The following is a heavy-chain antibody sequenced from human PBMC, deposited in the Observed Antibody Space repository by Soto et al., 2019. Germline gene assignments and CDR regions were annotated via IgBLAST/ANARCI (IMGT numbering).Heavy chain of an antibody. CDR2: MNPNSGNT. CDR3: ERERTGTTSMAV. Sequence: QVQLVQSGAEVKKPGASVKVSCKASGYTFTSYDINWVRQATGQGLEWMGWMNPNSGNTGYAHKFQGRVTMTRNTCRSTTYMELTIRRSDVPAVYYCERERTGTTSMAVWGRGTTVLVSS. J-gene: IGHJ6*02. V-gene: IGHV1-8*01. CDR1: GYTFTSYD. D-gene: IGHD1-1*01.